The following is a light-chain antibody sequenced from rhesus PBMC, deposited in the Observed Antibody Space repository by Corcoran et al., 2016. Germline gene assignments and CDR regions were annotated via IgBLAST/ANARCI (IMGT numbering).Light chain of an antibody. Sequence: DIQMTQSPSSLSASVGDTVTITCRASQGVNNYLAWYQQKPGKAPKPLIYYGSNLECGVPSRFSGNGSETEFSLTIGSRQPEDFAIYYYRQNHNYPRTFGQGTKVEIK. CDR1: QGVNNY. V-gene: IGKV1S14*01. CDR3: RQNHNYPRT. CDR2: YGS. J-gene: IGKJ1*01.